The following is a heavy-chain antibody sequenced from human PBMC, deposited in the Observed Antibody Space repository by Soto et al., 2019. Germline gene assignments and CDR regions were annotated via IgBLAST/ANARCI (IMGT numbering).Heavy chain of an antibody. Sequence: EVQLLESGGGLVQPGGSLRLACAASGFSFISYAMVWVRQAPGKGLEWVSVISARGGSSYFADSVKGRFTIYRDNSKKVLSLEMNNLRVEYTATDVCEKGSIEYSASVARWGQGTLVLVSS. J-gene: IGHJ4*02. CDR2: ISARGGSS. V-gene: IGHV3-23*01. CDR3: EKGSIEYSASVAR. CDR1: GFSFISYA. D-gene: IGHD5-12*01.